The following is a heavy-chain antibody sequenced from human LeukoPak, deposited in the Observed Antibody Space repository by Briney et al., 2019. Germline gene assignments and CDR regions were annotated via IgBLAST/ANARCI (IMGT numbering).Heavy chain of an antibody. Sequence: GGSLRLSCAASGFTFSSYAMSWVRQAPGKGLEWVPAISGSGGSTYYADSVKGRFTISRDNSKNTLYLQMNSLRAEDTAVYYCAKTIYDYVWGSYRYALDYWGQGTLVTVSS. CDR2: ISGSGGST. CDR1: GFTFSSYA. V-gene: IGHV3-23*01. J-gene: IGHJ4*02. CDR3: AKTIYDYVWGSYRYALDY. D-gene: IGHD3-16*02.